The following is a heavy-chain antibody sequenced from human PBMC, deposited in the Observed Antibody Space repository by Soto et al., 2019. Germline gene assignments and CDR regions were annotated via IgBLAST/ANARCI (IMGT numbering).Heavy chain of an antibody. CDR3: ARDLTKNSSGWYFFDY. CDR1: GFTFSSYA. V-gene: IGHV3-30-3*01. D-gene: IGHD6-19*01. Sequence: GGSLRLSCAASGFTFSSYAMHWVRQAPGKGLEWVAVISYDGSNKYYADTVKGRFTITRDNSKNTLYRQMNSRRDEDTAVYYCARDLTKNSSGWYFFDYWGQGTLVTVSS. J-gene: IGHJ4*02. CDR2: ISYDGSNK.